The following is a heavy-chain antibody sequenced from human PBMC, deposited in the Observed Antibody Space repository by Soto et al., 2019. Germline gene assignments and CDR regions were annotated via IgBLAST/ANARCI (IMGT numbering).Heavy chain of an antibody. CDR2: ISSSSSYI. J-gene: IGHJ1*01. V-gene: IGHV3-21*01. D-gene: IGHD2-8*01. CDR3: ARAECTNGLCYEYFQH. Sequence: GGSLRLSCAASGFTFSSYSMNWVRQAPGKGLEWVSSISSSSSYIYYADSVKGRFTISRDNAKNSLYLQMNSLRAEDTAVYYCARAECTNGLCYEYFQHWGQGTLVTVSS. CDR1: GFTFSSYS.